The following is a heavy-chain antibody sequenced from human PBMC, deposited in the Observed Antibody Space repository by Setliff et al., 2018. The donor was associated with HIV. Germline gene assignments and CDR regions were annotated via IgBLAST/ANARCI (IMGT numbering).Heavy chain of an antibody. Sequence: GGSLRLSCAASGFAFSSHQMSWVRQAPGKGLEWVAKIRQDGTDKYYVDSAKGRFTISRDNAKNSLYLQMNSLRAEDTAIYYCARMIPPRSNRFSSGWFDYWGQGTVVTVSS. CDR3: ARMIPPRSNRFSSGWFDY. CDR2: IRQDGTDK. D-gene: IGHD6-19*01. CDR1: GFAFSSHQ. J-gene: IGHJ4*02. V-gene: IGHV3-7*01.